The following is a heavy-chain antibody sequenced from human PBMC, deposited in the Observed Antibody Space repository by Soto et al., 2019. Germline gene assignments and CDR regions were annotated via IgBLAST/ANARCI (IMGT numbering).Heavy chain of an antibody. V-gene: IGHV3-21*01. CDR1: AFTFSRYS. Sequence: EVQLVESGGGLVTPGGPLRLSCAPSAFTFSRYSMNWVRQAPGKGLEWVSSISSGSNYIYYADSVKGRFTISRDNAKNSLYLQMNSLRAEDTAVYYCARGGTYYAFDIWGQGTVVTVSS. CDR2: ISSGSNYI. CDR3: ARGGTYYAFDI. D-gene: IGHD1-26*01. J-gene: IGHJ3*02.